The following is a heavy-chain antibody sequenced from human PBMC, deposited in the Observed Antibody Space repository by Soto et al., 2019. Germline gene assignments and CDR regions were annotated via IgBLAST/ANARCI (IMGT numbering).Heavy chain of an antibody. CDR2: IIPIFGTA. CDR3: AREAAYQLLYSTSYYDSSGPRYYFDY. J-gene: IGHJ4*02. D-gene: IGHD3-22*01. V-gene: IGHV1-69*13. Sequence: EASVKVSCKASGGTFSSYAISWVRQAPGQGLEWMGGIIPIFGTANYAQKFQGRVTITADESTSTAYMELSSLRSEDTAVYYCAREAAYQLLYSTSYYDSSGPRYYFDYWGQGTLVTVSS. CDR1: GGTFSSYA.